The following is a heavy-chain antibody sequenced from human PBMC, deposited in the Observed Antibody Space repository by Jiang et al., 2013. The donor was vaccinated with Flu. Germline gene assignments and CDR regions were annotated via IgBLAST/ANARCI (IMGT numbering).Heavy chain of an antibody. D-gene: IGHD2-2*03. CDR1: GFSLSTSGVG. CDR2: IYWNDDK. Sequence: KPTQTLTLTCTFSGFSLSTSGVGVGWIRQPPGKALEWLALIYWNDDKRYSPSLKSRLTITKDTSKNQVVLTMTNMDPVDTATYYCAHSPMDRNAFDIWGQGTMVTVSS. CDR3: AHSPMDRNAFDI. V-gene: IGHV2-5*01. J-gene: IGHJ3*02.